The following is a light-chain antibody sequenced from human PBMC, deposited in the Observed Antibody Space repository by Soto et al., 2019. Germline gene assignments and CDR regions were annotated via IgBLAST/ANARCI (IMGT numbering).Light chain of an antibody. V-gene: IGLV4-69*01. J-gene: IGLJ2*01. Sequence: QLVLTQSPSASASMGASVKLTCTLSSGHISYAISWHQQQPEKGPRYLMNLNSDGTHSKGDGIPDRFSGSSSGAERYLTISSLQSEDEADYYCHTWSTGIQVFGGGTKLTVL. CDR1: SGHISYA. CDR2: LNSDGTH. CDR3: HTWSTGIQV.